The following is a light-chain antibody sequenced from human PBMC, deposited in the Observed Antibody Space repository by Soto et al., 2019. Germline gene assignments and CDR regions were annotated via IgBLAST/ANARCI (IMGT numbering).Light chain of an antibody. CDR3: QVWDSSSDHWV. Sequence: SYELTQPPSVSVAPGETARITCGVNNIGSKSVHWCQQKPGQAPVVVIYYDSDRPSGIPERFSGSNSGNTATLTISRVEAGDEADYYCQVWDSSSDHWVFGGGTKLTVL. CDR2: YDS. CDR1: NIGSKS. J-gene: IGLJ3*02. V-gene: IGLV3-21*04.